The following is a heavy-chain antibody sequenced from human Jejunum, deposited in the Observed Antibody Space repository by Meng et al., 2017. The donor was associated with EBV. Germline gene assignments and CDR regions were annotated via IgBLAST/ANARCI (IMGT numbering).Heavy chain of an antibody. CDR2: TYWDADK. V-gene: IGHV2-5*02. CDR1: GFSRSTGGVG. J-gene: IGHJ4*02. Sequence: QIPLKGAVPQLVKPHKDPTLSCTLCGFSRSTGGVGGAWFRQPPGKALEWLALTYWDADKRYHPSLRDRLSITKDTSKNQVVLTMTNMDPVDTATYFCAHRGYNFAFDYWGQGALVTVSS. CDR3: AHRGYNFAFDY. D-gene: IGHD5-24*01.